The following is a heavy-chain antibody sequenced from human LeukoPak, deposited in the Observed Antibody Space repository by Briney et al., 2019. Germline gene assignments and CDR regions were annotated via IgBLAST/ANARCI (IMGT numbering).Heavy chain of an antibody. CDR3: ARGPRGGNWNEALDY. V-gene: IGHV5-51*01. D-gene: IGHD1-1*01. J-gene: IGHJ4*02. CDR1: GYSFTTYW. CDR2: FYPGDSDT. Sequence: GGSLKISCKASGYSFTTYWIGGVRQMPGKGLEWMGMFYPGDSDTRKSPSFQGQVTLSADKSITTAYLQWSSLKASDTAIYYCARGPRGGNWNEALDYWGQGTLVTVSS.